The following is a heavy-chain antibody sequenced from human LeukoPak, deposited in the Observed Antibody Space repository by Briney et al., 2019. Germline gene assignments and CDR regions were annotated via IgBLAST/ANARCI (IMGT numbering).Heavy chain of an antibody. V-gene: IGHV4-39*01. CDR1: GGSISSSSYY. CDR2: IYYSGST. J-gene: IGHJ5*02. CDR3: ARPRRHYYGSRGDDWFDP. Sequence: SETLSLTCTVSGGSISSSSYYWGWIRQPPGKGLEWIGSIYYSGSTYYNPSLKSRVTISVGTSKNQFSLKLSSVTAADTAVYYCARPRRHYYGSRGDDWFDPWGQGTLVTVSS. D-gene: IGHD3-10*01.